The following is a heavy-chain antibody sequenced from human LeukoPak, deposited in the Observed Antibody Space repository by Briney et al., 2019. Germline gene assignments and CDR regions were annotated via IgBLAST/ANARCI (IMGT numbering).Heavy chain of an antibody. CDR2: MNPNSGNT. Sequence: ASVKVSCKASGYTFTSCDINWVRQATGQGLEWMGWMNPNSGNTGYAQKFQGRVTMTRNTSISTAYMELSSLRSEDTAVYYCARRNTPVVAGLDSWGQGTLVTVSS. CDR1: GYTFTSCD. J-gene: IGHJ4*02. V-gene: IGHV1-8*01. D-gene: IGHD5-18*01. CDR3: ARRNTPVVAGLDS.